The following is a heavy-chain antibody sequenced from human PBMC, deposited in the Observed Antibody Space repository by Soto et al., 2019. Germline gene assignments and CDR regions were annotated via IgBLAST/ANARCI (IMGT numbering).Heavy chain of an antibody. Sequence: QVQLQESGPGLVKPSQTLSLTCTVPSGSISSGVYYWSWIRQHPGTGLEWIGDIYNSGRTYYNPSLKSRITISVDTSKSQFSLQLSSVTAADTAMYYCARKSGAAYFDLWGRGTLVTVPS. V-gene: IGHV4-31*03. D-gene: IGHD7-27*01. CDR1: SGSISSGVYY. J-gene: IGHJ2*01. CDR3: ARKSGAAYFDL. CDR2: IYNSGRT.